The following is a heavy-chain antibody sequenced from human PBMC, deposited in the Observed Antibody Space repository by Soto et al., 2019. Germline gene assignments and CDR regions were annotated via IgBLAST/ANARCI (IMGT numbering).Heavy chain of an antibody. Sequence: QVQLVESGGGVVQPGRSLRLSCAASGVTFSSYGMHWVRQAPGKWLEWVAVIWYDGSNKYYADSVKGRFTISRDNSKNTLYLQMNSLRAEDTAVYYCARYYYGSGSYAYYYYMDVWGKGTTVTVSS. V-gene: IGHV3-33*01. CDR1: GVTFSSYG. J-gene: IGHJ6*03. CDR2: IWYDGSNK. D-gene: IGHD3-10*01. CDR3: ARYYYGSGSYAYYYYMDV.